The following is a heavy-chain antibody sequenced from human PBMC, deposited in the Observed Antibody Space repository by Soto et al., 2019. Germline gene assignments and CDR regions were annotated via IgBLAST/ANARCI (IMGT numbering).Heavy chain of an antibody. Sequence: SETLSRTCTVSGGPMSAYYWTWIRQPPGKRLESIGYIYYIGSANYSPSLKSRVTISIDTSKNQFSLKLNSVTIADTAMYYCARAGMDTSVGTNWFDPWGQGILVT. J-gene: IGHJ5*02. CDR1: GGPMSAYY. CDR2: IYYIGSA. CDR3: ARAGMDTSVGTNWFDP. D-gene: IGHD5-18*01. V-gene: IGHV4-59*01.